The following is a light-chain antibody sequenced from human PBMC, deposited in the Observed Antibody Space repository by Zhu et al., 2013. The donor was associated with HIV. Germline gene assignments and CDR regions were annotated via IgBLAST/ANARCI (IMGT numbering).Light chain of an antibody. J-gene: IGKJ3*01. CDR3: QQANRSPCT. CDR2: AAS. Sequence: DIQMTQSPASVSASVGDTVTITCRASQDIRSPLAWYQQRPGKAPQLLIYAASSLHGGVPSRFSGSGSGTDFTLTISSLQPEDSATYYCQQANRSPCTFGPGTKVDIK. CDR1: QDIRSP. V-gene: IGKV1-12*01.